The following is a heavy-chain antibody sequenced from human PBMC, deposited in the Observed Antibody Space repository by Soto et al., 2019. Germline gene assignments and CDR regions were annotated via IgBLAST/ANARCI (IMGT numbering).Heavy chain of an antibody. Sequence: GGSLRLSCAASGFTFSSYWMSWVRQAPGKGLEWVANIKQDGSEKYYVDSVKGRFTISRDNAKNSLYLQMNSLRAEDTAVYYCARGDSSSWYYYYYGMDVWDQGTTVTVSS. CDR3: ARGDSSSWYYYYYGMDV. D-gene: IGHD6-13*01. CDR1: GFTFSSYW. J-gene: IGHJ6*02. CDR2: IKQDGSEK. V-gene: IGHV3-7*01.